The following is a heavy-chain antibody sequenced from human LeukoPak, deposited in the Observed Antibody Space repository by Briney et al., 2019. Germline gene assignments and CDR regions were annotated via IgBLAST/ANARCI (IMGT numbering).Heavy chain of an antibody. Sequence: GGSLRLSCAASGFTFSKFWMNWVRHTPGKGLEWVASIKQDGTEKYYADSVKGRFTISRDNGKNSLYLQISSLRAEDTAIYYCATQSYYYDSSGYYTTWGQGTLVTVSS. CDR2: IKQDGTEK. V-gene: IGHV3-7*01. J-gene: IGHJ4*02. D-gene: IGHD3-22*01. CDR1: GFTFSKFW. CDR3: ATQSYYYDSSGYYTT.